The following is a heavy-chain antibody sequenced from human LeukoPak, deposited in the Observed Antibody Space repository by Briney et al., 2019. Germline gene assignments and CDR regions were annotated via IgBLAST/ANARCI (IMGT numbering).Heavy chain of an antibody. CDR3: ARERGSGWYYFDY. CDR2: IWYYGSNK. Sequence: PGGSLRLSCGASGFTFSSYGMQWVRRAPAKGLERVAVIWYYGSNKYYADSVKGRFTISRDNSKNTLYLQMNSLRAEDTAVYYCARERGSGWYYFDYWGQGTLVTVSS. V-gene: IGHV3-33*01. D-gene: IGHD6-19*01. J-gene: IGHJ4*02. CDR1: GFTFSSYG.